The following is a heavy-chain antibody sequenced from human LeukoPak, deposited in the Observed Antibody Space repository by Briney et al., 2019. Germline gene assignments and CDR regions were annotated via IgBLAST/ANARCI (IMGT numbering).Heavy chain of an antibody. D-gene: IGHD2-2*01. CDR1: GYTFTSYG. CDR3: ARGLYCSSTSCRKGHWFDP. CDR2: ISAYNGNT. Sequence: ASVKVSCKASGYTFTSYGISWVRQAPGQGLEWMGWISAYNGNTNYAQKLQGRVTMTTDTSTSTAYMELRSLRSDDTAVYYCARGLYCSSTSCRKGHWFDPWGQGTLVTVSS. J-gene: IGHJ5*02. V-gene: IGHV1-18*01.